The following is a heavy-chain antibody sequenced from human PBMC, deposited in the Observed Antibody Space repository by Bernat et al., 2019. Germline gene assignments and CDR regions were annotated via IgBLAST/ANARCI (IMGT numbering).Heavy chain of an antibody. CDR1: GFTFSSYG. J-gene: IGHJ4*02. CDR2: ISYDGSNK. CDR3: AKLPARTAMVKAFDY. Sequence: QVQLVESGGGVVQPGRSLRLSCAASGFTFSSYGMHWVRQAPGKGLEWVAVISYDGSNKYYADSVKGRFTISRDNSKNTLYLQMNSLRAEDTAVYYCAKLPARTAMVKAFDYWGQGTLVTVSS. V-gene: IGHV3-30*18. D-gene: IGHD5-18*01.